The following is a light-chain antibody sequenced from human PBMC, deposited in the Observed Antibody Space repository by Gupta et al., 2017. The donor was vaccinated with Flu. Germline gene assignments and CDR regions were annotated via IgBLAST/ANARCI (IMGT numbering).Light chain of an antibody. J-gene: IGKJ2*01. V-gene: IGKV3D-20*01. CDR1: QSVNSDY. CDR2: DTS. CDR3: HQYVTSLGT. Sequence: ERVTLSCGASQSVNSDYIAWYQQKPGLAPRLLIHDTSIRASGIPDRFSGSGSGTHSTLTISRLEPEDFAVYFCHQYVTSLGTFGRGTKLEVK.